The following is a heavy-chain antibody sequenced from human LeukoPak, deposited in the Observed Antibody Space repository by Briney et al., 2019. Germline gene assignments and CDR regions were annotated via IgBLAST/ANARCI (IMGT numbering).Heavy chain of an antibody. D-gene: IGHD6-19*01. V-gene: IGHV4-39*01. Sequence: PSETLSLTCTVSGGSISRSSYYWGWIRQPPGKGLEWIGSISYSGSTYYNPSLKSRVTISVDTSKNQFSLKLSSVTAADTAVYYCARRNLGWYYFDYWGLGTLVTVSS. CDR1: GGSISRSSYY. J-gene: IGHJ4*02. CDR3: ARRNLGWYYFDY. CDR2: ISYSGST.